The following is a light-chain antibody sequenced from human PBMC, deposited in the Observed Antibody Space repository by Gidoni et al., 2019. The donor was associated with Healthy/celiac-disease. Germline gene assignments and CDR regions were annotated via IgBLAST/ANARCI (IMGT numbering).Light chain of an antibody. V-gene: IGKV1-39*01. J-gene: IGKJ4*01. CDR3: QQSYRTPLT. CDR1: QSINSY. Sequence: DIQMTQSPSSLSASVGDRVTITCRASQSINSYLKWYQQKPGKAPKLLIYAASSLQSGVPSRFSGSGSGTDFTLTISSLQPEDVATYYCQQSYRTPLTFGGXTKVEIK. CDR2: AAS.